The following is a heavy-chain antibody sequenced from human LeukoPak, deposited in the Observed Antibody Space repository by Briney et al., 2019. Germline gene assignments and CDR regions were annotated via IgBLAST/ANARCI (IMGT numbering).Heavy chain of an antibody. Sequence: GASVKVSCKASGYTFTSYGITWVRQAPGQGLEWMGWINTYNGNTNYVQKLLGRVTMTTDTSTSTAYMELRSLRSDDTAVYYCARNSHGYSSGWLQFNFDYWGQGTLVTVSS. D-gene: IGHD6-19*01. V-gene: IGHV1-18*01. CDR2: INTYNGNT. CDR1: GYTFTSYG. CDR3: ARNSHGYSSGWLQFNFDY. J-gene: IGHJ4*02.